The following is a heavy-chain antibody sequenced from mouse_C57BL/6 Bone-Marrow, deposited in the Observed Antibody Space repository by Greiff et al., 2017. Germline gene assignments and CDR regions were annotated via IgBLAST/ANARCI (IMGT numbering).Heavy chain of an antibody. V-gene: IGHV1-69*01. CDR1: GYTFTSYW. D-gene: IGHD1-1*01. CDR2: IDPSDSYT. Sequence: QVQLQQPGAELVMPGASVKLSCKASGYTFTSYWMHWVKQRPGQGLEWIGEIDPSDSYTNYNQKFKGKSTLTVDKSSSTAYMQLSSLTSEDSAVSYCARESATVVAPYYAMDYWGQGTSVTVSS. CDR3: ARESATVVAPYYAMDY. J-gene: IGHJ4*01.